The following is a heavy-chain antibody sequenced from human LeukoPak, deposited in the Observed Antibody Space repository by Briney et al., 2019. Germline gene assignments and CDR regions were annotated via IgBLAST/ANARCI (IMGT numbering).Heavy chain of an antibody. V-gene: IGHV3-53*01. CDR3: AKGAVALTYFDY. CDR1: GFTVSSNY. CDR2: IYSGGST. Sequence: PGGSLRLSCAASGFTVSSNYMSWVRQAPGKGLEWVSIIYSGGSTFYADSVKGRFTISRDNSKNTLYLQMNSLRAEDTAVYYCAKGAVALTYFDYWGQGTLVTVSS. D-gene: IGHD6-19*01. J-gene: IGHJ4*02.